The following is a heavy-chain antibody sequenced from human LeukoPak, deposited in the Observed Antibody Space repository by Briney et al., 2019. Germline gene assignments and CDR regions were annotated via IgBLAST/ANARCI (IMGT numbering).Heavy chain of an antibody. CDR1: GFTFSSYA. D-gene: IGHD5-12*01. CDR3: ATDPQYSGYGRPDY. V-gene: IGHV3-23*01. Sequence: GGSLRLSCVAYGFTFSSYAMSWVRQAPVKGLEWVSAISGSGFGTYYADSVKGRFIISRDNSKNTLYLQMDSLRGEDTALYYCATDPQYSGYGRPDYWGQGTLVTVSS. J-gene: IGHJ4*02. CDR2: ISGSGFGT.